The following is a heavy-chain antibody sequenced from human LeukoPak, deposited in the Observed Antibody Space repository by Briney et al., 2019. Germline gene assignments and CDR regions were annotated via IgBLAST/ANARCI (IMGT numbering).Heavy chain of an antibody. Sequence: GGSLRLSCAASGFTFSSYWMSWVRQAPGKGLEWVANINQDGSEKYYVDSVEGRFNISRDNARNSLYLQMNSLGVDDTAVYYCARLYSSPPTENDAFDIWGQGTMVTVSS. CDR2: INQDGSEK. D-gene: IGHD6-13*01. V-gene: IGHV3-7*01. CDR1: GFTFSSYW. J-gene: IGHJ3*02. CDR3: ARLYSSPPTENDAFDI.